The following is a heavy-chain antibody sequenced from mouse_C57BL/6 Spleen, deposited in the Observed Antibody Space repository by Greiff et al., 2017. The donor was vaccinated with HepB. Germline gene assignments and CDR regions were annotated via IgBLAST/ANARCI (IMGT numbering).Heavy chain of an antibody. CDR3: ARRPSGYDYFDY. CDR2: IYPNNGGN. J-gene: IGHJ2*01. Sequence: VQLKESGPELVKPGASVKMSCKASGYTFTDYYMHWVKQSHGKSLEWIGYIYPNNGGNGYNQKFKGMATLTVDKSSSTAYMELRSLTSEDSAVYYCARRPSGYDYFDYWGQGTTLTVSS. D-gene: IGHD3-2*02. CDR1: GYTFTDYY. V-gene: IGHV1-34*01.